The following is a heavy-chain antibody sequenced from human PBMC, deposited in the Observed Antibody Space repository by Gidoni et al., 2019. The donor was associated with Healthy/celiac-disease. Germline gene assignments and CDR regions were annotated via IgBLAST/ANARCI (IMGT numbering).Heavy chain of an antibody. CDR1: GFTFSSYS. Sequence: EVQLVESGGGLVQPGGSLRLSCAASGFTFSSYSMNWVRQAPGKGLEWVSYISSSSSTIYYADSVKGRFTISRDNANNSLYLQMNSLRDEDTAVYYCAAAAVGYSSWFDYWGQGTLVTVSS. V-gene: IGHV3-48*02. J-gene: IGHJ4*02. CDR2: ISSSSSTI. CDR3: AAAAVGYSSWFDY. D-gene: IGHD6-13*01.